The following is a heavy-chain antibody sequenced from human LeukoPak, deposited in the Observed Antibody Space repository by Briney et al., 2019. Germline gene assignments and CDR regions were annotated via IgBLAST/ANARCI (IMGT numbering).Heavy chain of an antibody. CDR2: IKQDGNEK. CDR3: ASEDSSAYYSFHC. Sequence: GGSLRLSCAASGFTFSSYWMSWVRQAPGNGLEWVANIKQDGNEKYYVDSVKGRFTISRDNAKNSLYLQMNSLRAEDTAMYYCASEDSSAYYSFHCWGQGTLVTVSS. J-gene: IGHJ4*02. D-gene: IGHD3-22*01. V-gene: IGHV3-7*01. CDR1: GFTFSSYW.